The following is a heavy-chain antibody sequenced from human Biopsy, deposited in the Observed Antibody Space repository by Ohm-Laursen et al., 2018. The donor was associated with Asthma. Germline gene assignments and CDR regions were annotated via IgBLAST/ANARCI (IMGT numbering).Heavy chain of an antibody. Sequence: ASVKVSCKISGNSLTDLSMHWVRQAPGQGLEWMGGHDHGEGGTVNARRFQGRVTMTEDTSTDTAYMELSSLSSDDTAVYYCASDFPKDYVRYNFQFWGQGTLVTVSS. CDR3: ASDFPKDYVRYNFQF. CDR1: GNSLTDLS. V-gene: IGHV1-24*01. J-gene: IGHJ4*02. D-gene: IGHD4-17*01. CDR2: HDHGEGGT.